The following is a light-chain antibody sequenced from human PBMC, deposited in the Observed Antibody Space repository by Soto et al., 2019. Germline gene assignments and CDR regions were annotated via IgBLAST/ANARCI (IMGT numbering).Light chain of an antibody. CDR2: EVS. CDR3: SSYAASNNLGV. Sequence: QSALTQPPSASGSPGQSVTISCIGTSSDVGGYNYVSWYQQHPGKAPKLMIYEVSKRPSGVPDRFSGSKSGNTASLTVSGRQAEDEADYYCSSYAASNNLGVFGGGTKLTVL. V-gene: IGLV2-8*01. J-gene: IGLJ2*01. CDR1: SSDVGGYNY.